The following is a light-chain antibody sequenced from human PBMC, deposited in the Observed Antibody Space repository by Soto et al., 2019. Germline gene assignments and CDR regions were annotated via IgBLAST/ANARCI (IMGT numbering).Light chain of an antibody. V-gene: IGKV3-11*01. J-gene: IGKJ1*01. Sequence: EIVLTQSPATLSLSPGERATLSCRASQRVSTFLAWYQQRPGQAPRLLISEASNRATGIPARFSGSGSGTDFTLTISSLEPEDFAVYYCQQSHNWPRTFGQGTKVDNK. CDR3: QQSHNWPRT. CDR2: EAS. CDR1: QRVSTF.